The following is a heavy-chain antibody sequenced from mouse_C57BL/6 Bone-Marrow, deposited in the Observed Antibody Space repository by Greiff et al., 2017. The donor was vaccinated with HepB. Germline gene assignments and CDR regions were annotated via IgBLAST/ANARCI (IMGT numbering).Heavy chain of an antibody. Sequence: EVKLVEPGEGLVKPGGSLKLSCAASGFTFSSYAMSWVRQTPEKRLEWVAYISSGGDYIYYADTVKGRFTISRDNARNTLYLQMSSLKSEDTAMYYCTRDRDGSSYWYFDVWGTGTTVTVSS. CDR1: GFTFSSYA. CDR3: TRDRDGSSYWYFDV. J-gene: IGHJ1*03. CDR2: ISSGGDYI. V-gene: IGHV5-9-1*02. D-gene: IGHD1-1*01.